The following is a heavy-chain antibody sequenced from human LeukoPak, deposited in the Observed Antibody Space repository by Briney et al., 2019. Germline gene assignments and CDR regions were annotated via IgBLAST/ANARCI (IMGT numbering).Heavy chain of an antibody. V-gene: IGHV1-18*01. CDR2: ISAYNGNT. CDR1: GYTFTSYG. J-gene: IGHJ6*03. D-gene: IGHD3-10*01. CDR3: ARVILWFGEFRYMDV. Sequence: GASVKVSCKASGYTFTSYGISWVRQAPGQGLECMGWISAYNGNTNYAQKLQGRVTMTTDTSTSTAYMELRSLRSDDTAVYYCARVILWFGEFRYMDVWGKGTTVTISS.